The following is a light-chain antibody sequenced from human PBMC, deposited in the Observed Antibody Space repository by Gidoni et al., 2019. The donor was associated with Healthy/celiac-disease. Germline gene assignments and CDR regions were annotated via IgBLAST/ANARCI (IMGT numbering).Light chain of an antibody. J-gene: IGLJ1*01. V-gene: IGLV2-14*01. CDR2: EVS. Sequence: QSALTQPASVPASPGHSITITCTGPSSDVGGYNYVSWYQQHQGKAPKLMIYEVSTRPSGVSNCFSGSKSGNTASLTISGLRAEDESDYYCSSYTSSSTFYVFGTGTKVTVL. CDR1: SSDVGGYNY. CDR3: SSYTSSSTFYV.